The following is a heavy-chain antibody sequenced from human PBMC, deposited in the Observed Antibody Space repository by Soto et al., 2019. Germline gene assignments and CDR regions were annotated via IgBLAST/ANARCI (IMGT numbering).Heavy chain of an antibody. CDR3: ARDRDYSNYNWFDP. D-gene: IGHD4-4*01. J-gene: IGHJ5*02. CDR1: GFTFSSYA. V-gene: IGHV3-23*01. Sequence: ESGGGLVQPGGSLRLSCAASGFTFSSYAMSWVRQAPGKGLEWVSAISGSGITTYYADSVKGRFTITRDNSKNTLYLQMNSLRAEDTAVYYCARDRDYSNYNWFDPWGQGTLVTVSS. CDR2: ISGSGITT.